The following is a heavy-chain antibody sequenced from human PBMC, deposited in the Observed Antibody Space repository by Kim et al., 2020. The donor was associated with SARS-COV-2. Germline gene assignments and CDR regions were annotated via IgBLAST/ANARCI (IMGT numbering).Heavy chain of an antibody. CDR1: GFTFSSYA. CDR3: ARARGIAAATGY. V-gene: IGHV3-30*04. D-gene: IGHD6-25*01. Sequence: GGSLRLSCAASGFTFSSYAMHWVRQAPGKGLEWVAVISYDGSNKYYADSVKGRFTISRDNSKNTLYLQMNSLRAEDTAVYYCARARGIAAATGYWGQGTL. CDR2: ISYDGSNK. J-gene: IGHJ4*02.